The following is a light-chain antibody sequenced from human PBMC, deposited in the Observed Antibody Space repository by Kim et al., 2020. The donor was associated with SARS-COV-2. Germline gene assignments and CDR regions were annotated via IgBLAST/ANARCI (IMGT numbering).Light chain of an antibody. CDR2: LNSDGSH. CDR3: QTWATGIATV. V-gene: IGLV4-69*01. Sequence: QPVLTQSPSVSTSLGASVRLTCTLISGHTSYAIAWHQHQPEKGPRFLMKLNSDGSHTKGDGIPDRFSGSSSGTDRYLTISSLQSEDEAVYYCQTWATGIATVFGGGTKVTVL. J-gene: IGLJ6*01. CDR1: SGHTSYA.